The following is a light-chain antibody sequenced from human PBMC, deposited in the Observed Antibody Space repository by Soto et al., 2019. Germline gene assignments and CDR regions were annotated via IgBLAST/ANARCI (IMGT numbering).Light chain of an antibody. J-gene: IGLJ1*01. CDR3: AAWDDSLSGYV. Sequence: QSVLTQPPSASGTPGQRVTISCSGSSSNIGTNTANWYQQLPGTAPKLLIYSHNYRPSGVPDRFSASKSGTSASLAISGLQSEDEADYYCAAWDDSLSGYVFGNGTRSPS. V-gene: IGLV1-44*01. CDR1: SSNIGTNT. CDR2: SHN.